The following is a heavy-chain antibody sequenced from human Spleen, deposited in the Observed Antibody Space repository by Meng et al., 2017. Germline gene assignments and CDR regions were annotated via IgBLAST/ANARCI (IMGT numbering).Heavy chain of an antibody. CDR3: ARDQGEVPLLWFGEPFYY. Sequence: GESLKISCAASGFTFSSYWMHWVRQAPGKGLEWVSSISSSSSYIYYADSVKGRFTISRDNAKNSLYLQMNSLRAEDTAVYYCARDQGEVPLLWFGEPFYYWGQGTLVTVSS. D-gene: IGHD3-10*01. V-gene: IGHV3-21*01. CDR2: ISSSSSYI. CDR1: GFTFSSYW. J-gene: IGHJ4*02.